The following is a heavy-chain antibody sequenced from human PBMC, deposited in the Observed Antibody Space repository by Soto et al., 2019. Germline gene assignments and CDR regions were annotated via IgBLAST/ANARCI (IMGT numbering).Heavy chain of an antibody. J-gene: IGHJ4*02. CDR1: GFTFSSYA. CDR2: ISYDGSNK. V-gene: IGHV3-30*04. CDR3: ARESSGRVIDY. Sequence: GGSLRLSCAASGFTFSSYAMHWVRQAPGKGLEWVAVISYDGSNKYYADSVKGRFTISRDNSKNTLYLQMNSLRAEDTAVYYCARESSGRVIDYWGQGTLVTVSS. D-gene: IGHD3-10*01.